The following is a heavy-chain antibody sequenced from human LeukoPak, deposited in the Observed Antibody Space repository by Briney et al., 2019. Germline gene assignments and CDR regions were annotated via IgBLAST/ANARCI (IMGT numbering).Heavy chain of an antibody. Sequence: QPGRSLRLSCAASGFTFSSYAMHWVRQAPGKGLEWVAVISYDGSNKYYADSVKGRFTISRDNSKNTLYLQMNSLRAEDTAVYYRARDGEDYYDSSGPPGDIWGQGPMVTVSS. CDR1: GFTFSSYA. CDR2: ISYDGSNK. V-gene: IGHV3-30-3*01. CDR3: ARDGEDYYDSSGPPGDI. D-gene: IGHD3-22*01. J-gene: IGHJ3*02.